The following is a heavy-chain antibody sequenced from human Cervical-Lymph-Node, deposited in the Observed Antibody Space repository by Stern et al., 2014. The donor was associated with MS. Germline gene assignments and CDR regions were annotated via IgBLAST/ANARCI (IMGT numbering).Heavy chain of an antibody. CDR3: AHTHNQLNFWYFDL. D-gene: IGHD1-1*01. CDR2: VYWDDDS. J-gene: IGHJ2*01. CDR1: GFALTTSGVG. Sequence: QVTLKESGPTLVKPTQTLTLTCTFSGFALTTSGVGVGWIRQPPGKALAWLGLVYWDDDSRYSPSLKSRLTITQDISKNQVVLTMTNMDPVDTATYYCAHTHNQLNFWYFDLWGRGTLVTVSS. V-gene: IGHV2-5*02.